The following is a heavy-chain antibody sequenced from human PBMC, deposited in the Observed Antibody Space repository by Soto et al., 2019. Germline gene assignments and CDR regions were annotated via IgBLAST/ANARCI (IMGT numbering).Heavy chain of an antibody. CDR2: IYYSGST. Sequence: SETLSLTCTVSGGSISSGGYYWSWFRQPPGKGLEWIGYIYYSGSTYYNPSLKSRVTISVDTSKNHFSLKLTSVTAADTAVYYCARDQPPNISGYIDYWGQGTLVTVSS. V-gene: IGHV4-31*03. CDR1: GGSISSGGYY. D-gene: IGHD6-19*01. CDR3: ARDQPPNISGYIDY. J-gene: IGHJ4*02.